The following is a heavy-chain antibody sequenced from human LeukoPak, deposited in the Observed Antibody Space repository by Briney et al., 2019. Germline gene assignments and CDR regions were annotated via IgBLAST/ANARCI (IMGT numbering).Heavy chain of an antibody. CDR2: LYYSGST. J-gene: IGHJ4*02. CDR3: ARHNTWSSPDY. D-gene: IGHD2-8*02. Sequence: SETLSLTCTVSGGSFSTTNYYWGWIRQPPGKGLEWIGSLYYSGSTYYNPSLKSRVTISIDTSKNQFSLKLSSVTAADTAVYYCARHNTWSSPDYWGQGTLVTVSS. V-gene: IGHV4-39*01. CDR1: GGSFSTTNYY.